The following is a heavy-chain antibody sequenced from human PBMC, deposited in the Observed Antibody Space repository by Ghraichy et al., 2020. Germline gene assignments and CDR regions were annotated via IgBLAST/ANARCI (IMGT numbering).Heavy chain of an antibody. V-gene: IGHV3-7*01. CDR1: GFSFSSYW. CDR3: AGTRIRARQLDGMDV. D-gene: IGHD2-15*01. Sequence: GGSLRLSCAASGFSFSSYWMTWVRQAPWKGLEWVANINQDGSAIYYVDSLKGRFTISRDNAKNSLYLQMNSLRAEDTAVYHCAGTRIRARQLDGMDVWGQGTTVTVSS. CDR2: INQDGSAI. J-gene: IGHJ6*02.